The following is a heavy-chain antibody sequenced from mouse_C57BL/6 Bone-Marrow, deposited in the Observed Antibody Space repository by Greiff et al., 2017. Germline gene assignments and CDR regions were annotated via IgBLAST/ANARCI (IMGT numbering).Heavy chain of an antibody. J-gene: IGHJ1*03. D-gene: IGHD1-1*01. CDR2: ISDGGSYT. Sequence: DVHLVESGGGLVKPGGSLKLSCAASGFTFSSYAMSWVRQTPEKRLEWVATISDGGSYTYYPDNVKGRFTISRDNAKHNLYLQMGHLKSEDTAMYYCAIGDPYAGRDYWYFDVWGTGTTVTVSS. CDR3: AIGDPYAGRDYWYFDV. V-gene: IGHV5-4*01. CDR1: GFTFSSYA.